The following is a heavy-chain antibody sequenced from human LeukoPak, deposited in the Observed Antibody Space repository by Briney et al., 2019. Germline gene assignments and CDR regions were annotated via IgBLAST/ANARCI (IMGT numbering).Heavy chain of an antibody. CDR3: ARGYSYGEIDY. CDR2: IIPIFGTA. J-gene: IGHJ4*02. D-gene: IGHD5-18*01. V-gene: IGHV1-69*05. CDR1: GGTFSSYA. Sequence: ASVKVSCKASGGTFSSYAISWVRQAPGQGLEWMGGIIPIFGTANYAQKFQGRVTITRDTSASTAYMELSSLRSEDTAVYYCARGYSYGEIDYWGQGTLVTVSS.